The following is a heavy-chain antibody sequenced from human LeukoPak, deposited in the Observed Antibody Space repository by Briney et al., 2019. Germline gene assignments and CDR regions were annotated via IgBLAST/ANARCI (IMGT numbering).Heavy chain of an antibody. Sequence: EGSQRLSCAGSGFTFTNYDIHWVRQATGKGLEWVAAISTTGNTHYMASVKGRFIISSEDGKNSVNLHMNSLRAGDTAVYYCARSHYSDDYVLDHWGQGTLVIVSS. V-gene: IGHV3-13*04. D-gene: IGHD3-16*01. CDR2: ISTTGNT. J-gene: IGHJ4*02. CDR1: GFTFTNYD. CDR3: ARSHYSDDYVLDH.